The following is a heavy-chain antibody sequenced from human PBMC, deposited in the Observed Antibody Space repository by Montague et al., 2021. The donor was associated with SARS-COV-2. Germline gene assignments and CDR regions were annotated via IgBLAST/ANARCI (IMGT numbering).Heavy chain of an antibody. CDR2: IDWDDDN. V-gene: IGHV2-70*01. D-gene: IGHD4-23*01. J-gene: IGHJ4*02. CDR1: GFSLSTSGMC. CDR3: ARSYGTTVVTRAFDY. Sequence: PALVKPTQTLTLTCTFSGFSLSTSGMCVSWIRQPPGKALEWLTLIDWDDDNYYSTSLKTRLTIPKDTSKNQVVLTMTNMDPIDTATYYYARSYGTTVVTRAFDYWGQGTLVTGSS.